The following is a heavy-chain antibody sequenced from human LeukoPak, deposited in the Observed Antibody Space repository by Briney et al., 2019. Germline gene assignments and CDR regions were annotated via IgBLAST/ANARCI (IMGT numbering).Heavy chain of an antibody. CDR1: GFTFSSSA. V-gene: IGHV3-23*01. D-gene: IGHD2-21*01. Sequence: GGSLRLSCAASGFTFSSSAMSWVRQAPGKGLEWVSSISGSGGSTYYADSGRGRFTISRDNSKNTLYLQMNSLRAEDAAVYFCAKAPVTSCRGAYCYPFDSWGQGTLVTVSS. CDR2: ISGSGGST. J-gene: IGHJ4*02. CDR3: AKAPVTSCRGAYCYPFDS.